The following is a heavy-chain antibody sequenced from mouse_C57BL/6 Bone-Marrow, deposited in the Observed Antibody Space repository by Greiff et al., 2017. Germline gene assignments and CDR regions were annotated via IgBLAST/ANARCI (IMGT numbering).Heavy chain of an antibody. Sequence: QVHVKQSGAELARPGASVKLSCKASGYTFTSYGISWVKQRNGQGLEWIGEIYPRSGNTYYNEKFKGKATLTADKSSSTAYMELRSLTSEDTAVYFCARGYLRLRFAYWGQGTLVTVSA. CDR1: GYTFTSYG. CDR3: ARGYLRLRFAY. V-gene: IGHV1-81*01. CDR2: IYPRSGNT. D-gene: IGHD3-2*02. J-gene: IGHJ3*01.